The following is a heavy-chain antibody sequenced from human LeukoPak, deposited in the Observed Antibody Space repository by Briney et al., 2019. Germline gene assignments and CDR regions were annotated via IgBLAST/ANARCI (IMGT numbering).Heavy chain of an antibody. V-gene: IGHV3-11*01. CDR3: ARDKHNWNDEVFDY. J-gene: IGHJ4*02. D-gene: IGHD1-20*01. CDR1: GGSLSGYY. CDR2: ISSSGSTI. Sequence: LSLTCAVYGGSLSGYYMSWIRQAPGKGLEWVSYISSSGSTIYYADSVKGRFTISRDNAKNSLYLQMNSLRAEDTAVYYCARDKHNWNDEVFDYWGQGTLVTVSS.